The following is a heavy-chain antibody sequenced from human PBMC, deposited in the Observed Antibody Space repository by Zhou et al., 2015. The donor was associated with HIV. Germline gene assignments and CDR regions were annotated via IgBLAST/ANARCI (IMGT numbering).Heavy chain of an antibody. D-gene: IGHD3-22*01. CDR3: ARDLIQGSSGYSDY. V-gene: IGHV1-69*08. Sequence: QVQLVQSGAEVKKPGSSVKVSCKASGGTFSSYTISWVRQAPGQGLEWMGRIIPILGIANYAQKFQGRVTITADKSTSTAYMELSSLRSEDTAVYYCARDLIQGSSGYSDYWGQGTLVTVSS. CDR2: IIPILGIA. J-gene: IGHJ4*02. CDR1: GGTFSSYT.